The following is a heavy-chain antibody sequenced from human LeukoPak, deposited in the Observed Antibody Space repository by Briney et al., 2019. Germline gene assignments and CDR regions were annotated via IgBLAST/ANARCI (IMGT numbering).Heavy chain of an antibody. CDR2: ISAYNGDT. D-gene: IGHD6-6*01. CDR3: ARSVGNGQLVWFDY. CDR1: GYTFTSYG. J-gene: IGHJ4*02. V-gene: IGHV1-18*01. Sequence: ASVKVSCKASGYTFTSYGISWVRQAPGQGLEWMGWISAYNGDTNYAQKLQGRVTMTTDTSTSTAYMELRSLRSDDTAVYYCARSVGNGQLVWFDYWGQGTLVTVSS.